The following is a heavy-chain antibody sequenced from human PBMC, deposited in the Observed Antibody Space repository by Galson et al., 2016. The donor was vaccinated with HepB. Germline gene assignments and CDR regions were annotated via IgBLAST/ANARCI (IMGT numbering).Heavy chain of an antibody. J-gene: IGHJ4*01. CDR1: GGSISSSSYN. CDR2: LSNSGNT. D-gene: IGHD6-19*01. CDR3: ARRKAVAATNYYFDY. Sequence: LSLTCTVSGGSISSSSYNWGWIRQPPGKGLEWIGSLSNSGNTYYKPSLKSRVTISVDTSKNQFSLRLSSVTAADTAVYYCARRKAVAATNYYFDYWGQEPWSPSPQ. V-gene: IGHV4-39*01.